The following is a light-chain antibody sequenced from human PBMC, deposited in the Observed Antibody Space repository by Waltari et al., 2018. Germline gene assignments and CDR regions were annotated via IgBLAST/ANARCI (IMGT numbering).Light chain of an antibody. CDR1: QTLVHYSGDTY. Sequence: DVVMTQSPLSLPVTLGQPASISCRSSQTLVHYSGDTYPNWFHQRPGQSPRRLIYKVSNRDSGVPDRFSGSGSGTDFTLKISRVEAEDVGVYYWMQATYWPYTFGQGTKLEIK. CDR2: KVS. V-gene: IGKV2-30*02. J-gene: IGKJ2*01. CDR3: MQATYWPYT.